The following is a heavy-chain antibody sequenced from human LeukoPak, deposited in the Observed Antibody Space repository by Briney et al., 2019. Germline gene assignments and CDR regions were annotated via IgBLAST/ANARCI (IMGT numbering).Heavy chain of an antibody. J-gene: IGHJ4*02. V-gene: IGHV3-23*05. CDR1: GFTFSAYH. Sequence: GGSLRLSCAASGFTFSAYHMSWVRQAPGKGLELVSAIVGSIRHYADSVKGRFTISRDNSKNTLFLQMNSLRAEDTAVYYCTRDEPNKSWFDWGQGTQVTVSP. CDR3: TRDEPNKSWFD. CDR2: IVGSIR. D-gene: IGHD6-13*01.